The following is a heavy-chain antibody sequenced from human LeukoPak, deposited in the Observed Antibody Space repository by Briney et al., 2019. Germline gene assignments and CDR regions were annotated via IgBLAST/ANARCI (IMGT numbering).Heavy chain of an antibody. Sequence: GASVKVSCKVSGYTLTQLFVHWVRQAPGKGLEWMGGFDVEDGEIIYAQKFQGRVTMTEDTSTDTAYMELSSLRSEDTAVYYCATNRQIMILGVVIMPAFDIWGQGTMVTVSS. V-gene: IGHV1-24*01. CDR3: ATNRQIMILGVVIMPAFDI. J-gene: IGHJ3*02. CDR1: GYTLTQLF. CDR2: FDVEDGEI. D-gene: IGHD3-3*01.